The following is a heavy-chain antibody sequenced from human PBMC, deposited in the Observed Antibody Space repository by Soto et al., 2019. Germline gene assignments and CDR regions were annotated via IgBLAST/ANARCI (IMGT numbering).Heavy chain of an antibody. CDR1: GFTFSSYG. D-gene: IGHD3-10*01. J-gene: IGHJ4*02. CDR2: IWYDGSNK. CDR3: ARDPVLLWFGEVTHFDY. V-gene: IGHV3-33*01. Sequence: GGSLRLSCAASGFTFSSYGMHWVRQAPGKGLEWVAVIWYDGSNKYYADSVKGRFTISRDNSKNTLYLQMNSLRAEDTAVYYCARDPVLLWFGEVTHFDYRGQGTLVTVSS.